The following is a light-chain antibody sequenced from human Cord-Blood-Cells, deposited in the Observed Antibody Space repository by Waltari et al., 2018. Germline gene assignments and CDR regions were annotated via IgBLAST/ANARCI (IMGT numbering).Light chain of an antibody. V-gene: IGKV1-39*01. J-gene: IGKJ4*01. CDR2: AAS. CDR3: QQSYSTPLA. Sequence: DIQMTQSTSSLSASVGDRVTITRRASQSISSYLNWYQQKPGKAPKLLIYAASSVQSGVPSMFSGSGSGTYFTLTISSLQPEDFATYYCQQSYSTPLAFGGGTKVEIK. CDR1: QSISSY.